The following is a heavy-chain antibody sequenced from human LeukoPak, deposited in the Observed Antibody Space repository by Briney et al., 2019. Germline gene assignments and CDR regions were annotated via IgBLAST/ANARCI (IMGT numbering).Heavy chain of an antibody. CDR1: GGSISTYY. Sequence: KPSETLSLTCTVSGGSISTYYWGWIRQPPGKGLEWIGTIYYSGRAYHNPSLRSRLTISVDTSKNQFSLKLNSVTATDTAIYYCVRQKQHCDGGSCFPPDCWGQGTLVTVSS. D-gene: IGHD2-15*01. CDR2: IYYSGRA. CDR3: VRQKQHCDGGSCFPPDC. J-gene: IGHJ4*02. V-gene: IGHV4-39*01.